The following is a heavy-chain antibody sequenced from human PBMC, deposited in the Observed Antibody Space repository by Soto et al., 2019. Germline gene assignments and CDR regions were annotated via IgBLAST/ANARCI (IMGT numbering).Heavy chain of an antibody. CDR2: INHSGST. CDR3: ASTSGGSGYYSRRFDY. D-gene: IGHD3-22*01. V-gene: IGHV4-34*01. J-gene: IGHJ4*02. Sequence: QVQLQQWGAGLLKPSETLSLTCAVYGGSFSGYYWSWIRQPPGKGLEWIGEINHSGSTNYNPSLKSRVTISVDTSQKQFSLKLSSVTAADTAVYYCASTSGGSGYYSRRFDYWGQGTLVTVSS. CDR1: GGSFSGYY.